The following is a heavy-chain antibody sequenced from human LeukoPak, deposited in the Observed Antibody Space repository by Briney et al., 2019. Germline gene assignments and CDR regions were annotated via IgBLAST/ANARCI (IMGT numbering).Heavy chain of an antibody. V-gene: IGHV4-30-2*05. CDR2: IYHSGST. CDR3: ARVLPRDNWFDP. J-gene: IGHJ5*02. Sequence: SETLSLTCAVSGGSISSGGYSWSWIRQPPGKGLEWIGYIYHSGSTYYNPSLKSRVTISVDTSKNQFSLKLSSVTAADTAAYYCARVLPRDNWFDPWGQGTLVTVSS. D-gene: IGHD1-26*01. CDR1: GGSISSGGYS.